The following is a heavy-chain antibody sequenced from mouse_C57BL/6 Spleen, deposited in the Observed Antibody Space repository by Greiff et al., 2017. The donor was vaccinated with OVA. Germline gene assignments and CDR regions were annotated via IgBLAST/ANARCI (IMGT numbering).Heavy chain of an antibody. CDR3: ERCYGSSYVLYFDY. V-gene: IGHV1-82*01. Sequence: QVQLQQSGPELVKPGASVKISCKASGYAFSSSWMNWVKQRPGKGLEWIGRIYPGDGDTNYNGKFKGKATLTADKSSSTAYMQLSSLTSEDSAVYFCERCYGSSYVLYFDYWGQGTTLTVSS. D-gene: IGHD1-1*01. CDR2: IYPGDGDT. CDR1: GYAFSSSW. J-gene: IGHJ2*01.